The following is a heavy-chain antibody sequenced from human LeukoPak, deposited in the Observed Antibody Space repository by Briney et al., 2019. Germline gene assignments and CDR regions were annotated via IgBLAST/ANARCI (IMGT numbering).Heavy chain of an antibody. D-gene: IGHD6-6*01. CDR1: GYTFTGYY. CDR2: INPSGGST. J-gene: IGHJ6*03. V-gene: IGHV1-46*01. Sequence: GASVKVSCKTSGYTFTGYYMHWVRQAPGQGLEWMGWINPSGGSTRYAQKFQGRVTMTRDMSTSTVYMELSSLRSEDTAVYYCARGTAARGLGRDYYYYMDVWGKGTTVTVSS. CDR3: ARGTAARGLGRDYYYYMDV.